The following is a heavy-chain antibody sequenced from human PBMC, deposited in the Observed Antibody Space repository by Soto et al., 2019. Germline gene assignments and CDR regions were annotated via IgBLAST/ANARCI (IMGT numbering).Heavy chain of an antibody. CDR3: ARDLDASGSYSTDF. J-gene: IGHJ4*02. CDR1: GYTFSSTR. CDR2: ISPYKGNT. D-gene: IGHD3-10*01. V-gene: IGHV1-18*01. Sequence: ASVKASSKASGYTFSSTRTSWVRHAPGQGLEWMGWISPYKGNTHYAQGLQGRVTMTTDTSTSTAYMQLRRLTPDDTAVYYCARDLDASGSYSTDFWGQGTLVTVSS.